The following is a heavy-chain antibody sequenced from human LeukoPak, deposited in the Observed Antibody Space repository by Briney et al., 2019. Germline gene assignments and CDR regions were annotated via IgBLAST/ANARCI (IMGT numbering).Heavy chain of an antibody. CDR3: ARGLTDFWSGYYPATYYMDV. CDR2: IIPIFGTA. D-gene: IGHD3-3*01. CDR1: GGTFSSYA. J-gene: IGHJ6*03. Sequence: SVKVSCKASGGTFSSYAISWVRQAPGQGLEWMEGIIPIFGTANYAQKFQGRVTITADESTSTAYMELSSLRSEDTAVYYCARGLTDFWSGYYPATYYMDVWGKGTTVTVSS. V-gene: IGHV1-69*01.